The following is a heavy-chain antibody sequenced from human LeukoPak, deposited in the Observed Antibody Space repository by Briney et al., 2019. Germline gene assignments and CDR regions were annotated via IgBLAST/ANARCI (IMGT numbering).Heavy chain of an antibody. V-gene: IGHV3-66*04. CDR1: GFTVSSNY. Sequence: PGGSLRLSCAASGFTVSSNYMSWVRQVPGKGLEWVSGIYSGGSTYYADSVKGRFTISRDNSENTVYFQMNNLRAEDTAVYYCAGQDYGGNAGGFVYWGQGTLVTVSS. CDR3: AGQDYGGNAGGFVY. CDR2: IYSGGST. J-gene: IGHJ4*02. D-gene: IGHD4-23*01.